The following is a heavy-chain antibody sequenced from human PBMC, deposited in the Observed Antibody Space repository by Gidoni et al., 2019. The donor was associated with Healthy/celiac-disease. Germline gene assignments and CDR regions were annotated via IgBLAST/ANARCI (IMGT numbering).Heavy chain of an antibody. V-gene: IGHV7-4-1*02. CDR3: ARAGSTSCPWGVCYYYYYMDV. J-gene: IGHJ6*03. CDR2: INTNTGNP. D-gene: IGHD2-2*01. CDR1: GYTFTSYA. Sequence: QVQLVQSGSELKKPGASVKVSCKASGYTFTSYATNWVRQAPGQGLEWMGWINTNTGNPTYAQGFTGRFVFSLDTSVSTAYLQISSLKAEDTAVYYCARAGSTSCPWGVCYYYYYMDVWGKGTTVTVSS.